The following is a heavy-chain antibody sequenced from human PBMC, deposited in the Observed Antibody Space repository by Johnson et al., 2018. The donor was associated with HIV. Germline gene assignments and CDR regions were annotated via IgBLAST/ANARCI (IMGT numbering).Heavy chain of an antibody. J-gene: IGHJ3*02. D-gene: IGHD6-13*01. CDR3: AKGHCIAAAGVGAACHAFDI. V-gene: IGHV3-30*18. Sequence: QVQLVESGGGVVQPGRSLRLSCAASGFTFSSYGMHWVRQAPGKGLEWVGVISYDGGNKYYADSVKGRFTISRDISKNTLYLQMNSLRAEDTAVYYCAKGHCIAAAGVGAACHAFDIWCQGTMVTVSS. CDR1: GFTFSSYG. CDR2: ISYDGGNK.